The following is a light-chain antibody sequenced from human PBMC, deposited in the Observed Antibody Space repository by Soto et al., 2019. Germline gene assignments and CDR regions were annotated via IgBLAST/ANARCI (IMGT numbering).Light chain of an antibody. CDR1: QSISTW. J-gene: IGKJ1*01. Sequence: DIQMTQSPSTLSASVADRVTITCRASQSISTWLAWYQQKPGKAPNLLIYKASSLETGVSSRFSGSGSGTEFNLTISGLQPDDFATYFRQQYDSYSTFGQGTKVEIK. CDR2: KAS. V-gene: IGKV1-5*03. CDR3: QQYDSYST.